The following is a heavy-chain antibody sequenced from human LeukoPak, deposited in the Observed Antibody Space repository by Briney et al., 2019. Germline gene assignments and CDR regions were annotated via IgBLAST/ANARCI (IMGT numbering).Heavy chain of an antibody. V-gene: IGHV4-34*01. CDR2: INHSGRT. CDR1: GGSFSTYY. J-gene: IGHJ6*03. Sequence: SETLSLTCAVYGGSFSTYYWSWIRQPPGKGLEWIGEINHSGRTNYNPSLKSRVTISIDTSKNQFSLKLSSVTAADTAVYYCARHGPPRAGWGRKYYYMDVWGKGTTVTISS. CDR3: ARHGPPRAGWGRKYYYMDV. D-gene: IGHD3-16*01.